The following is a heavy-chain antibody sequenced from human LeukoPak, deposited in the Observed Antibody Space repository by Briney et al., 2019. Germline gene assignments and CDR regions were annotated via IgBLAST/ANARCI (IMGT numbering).Heavy chain of an antibody. CDR3: ATGVATAGINQFDH. Sequence: PGGSLRLSCAASGFTFSSYAMHWVRQAPGEGLEWVAVISYDGSNKYSADSVKGRFTISRDNSKNTLYLQMNSLRTEDTAVYYCATGVATAGINQFDHWGQGTLVTVSS. CDR1: GFTFSSYA. V-gene: IGHV3-30-3*01. CDR2: ISYDGSNK. D-gene: IGHD6-13*01. J-gene: IGHJ4*02.